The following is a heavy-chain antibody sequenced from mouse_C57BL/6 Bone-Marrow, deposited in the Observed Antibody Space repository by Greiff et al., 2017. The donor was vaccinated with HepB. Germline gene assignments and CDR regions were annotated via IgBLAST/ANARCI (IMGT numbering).Heavy chain of an antibody. CDR2: IYPGSGST. Sequence: QVQLQQPGAELVKPGASVKMSCKASGYTFTSYWITWVKQRPGQGLEWIGDIYPGSGSTNYNEKFKSKATLTVDTSSSTAYMQLSSLTSEDSAVYYCARKNYYSSYDAMDYWCQGTSVTVSS. J-gene: IGHJ4*01. CDR3: ARKNYYSSYDAMDY. D-gene: IGHD2-5*01. CDR1: GYTFTSYW. V-gene: IGHV1-55*01.